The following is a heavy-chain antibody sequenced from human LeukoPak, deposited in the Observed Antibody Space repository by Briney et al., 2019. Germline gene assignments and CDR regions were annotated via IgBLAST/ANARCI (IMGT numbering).Heavy chain of an antibody. V-gene: IGHV3-23*01. D-gene: IGHD6-6*01. CDR1: GFTFSTYA. CDR3: ARDDFPEYSNSGGLDY. CDR2: ISGSGDST. J-gene: IGHJ4*02. Sequence: RTGGSLRLSCAASGFTFSTYAVNWVRQAPGKGLEWVSTISGSGDSTYYADSVKGRFTISRDNAKNSLYLQMNSLRAEDTAVYHCARDDFPEYSNSGGLDYWGQGTLVTVSS.